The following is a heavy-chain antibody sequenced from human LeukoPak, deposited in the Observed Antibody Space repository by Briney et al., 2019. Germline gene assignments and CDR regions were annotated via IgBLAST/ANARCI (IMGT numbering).Heavy chain of an antibody. Sequence: GGSLRLSCAASGFTFSSYAMSWVRQAPGKGLEWVSAFSAGAGRTYYADTVKGRFTISRDNSRNTLYLQMNSLRAEDTAVYYCAKEPASGSCFDYWGQGTLVTVSS. CDR2: FSAGAGRT. CDR3: AKEPASGSCFDY. CDR1: GFTFSSYA. V-gene: IGHV3-23*01. D-gene: IGHD3-10*01. J-gene: IGHJ4*02.